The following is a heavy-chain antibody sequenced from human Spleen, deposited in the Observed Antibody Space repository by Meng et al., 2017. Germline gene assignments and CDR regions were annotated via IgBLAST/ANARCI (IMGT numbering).Heavy chain of an antibody. D-gene: IGHD1-26*01. V-gene: IGHV4-4*07. CDR2: IYTSGST. J-gene: IGHJ5*02. Sequence: SETLSLTCTVSGGSISSYYWSWVRQPAGKGLEWIGRIYTSGSTNYNPSLKSRVTMSVDTSKNQFFLKLSSVTAADTAVYYCARDRWSRVGATGWFDPWGQGTLVTVSS. CDR1: GGSISSYY. CDR3: ARDRWSRVGATGWFDP.